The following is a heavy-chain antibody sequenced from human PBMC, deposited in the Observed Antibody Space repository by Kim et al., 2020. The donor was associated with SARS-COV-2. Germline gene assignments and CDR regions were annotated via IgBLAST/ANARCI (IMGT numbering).Heavy chain of an antibody. CDR3: ARRYPHMVQGVKPYYYYGMDV. Sequence: GESLKISCKGSGYSFTSYWIGWVRQMPGKGLEWMGIIYPGDSDTRYSPSFQGQVTISADKSISTAYLQWSSLKASDTAMYYCARRYPHMVQGVKPYYYYGMDVWGQGTTVTVSS. CDR1: GYSFTSYW. D-gene: IGHD3-10*01. V-gene: IGHV5-51*01. CDR2: IYPGDSDT. J-gene: IGHJ6*02.